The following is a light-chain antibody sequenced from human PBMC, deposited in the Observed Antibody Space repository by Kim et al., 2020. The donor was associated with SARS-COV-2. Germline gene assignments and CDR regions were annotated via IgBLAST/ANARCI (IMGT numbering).Light chain of an antibody. CDR2: GAS. J-gene: IGKJ2*01. Sequence: LSPGERATLSCRASQSLRRKYLAWYQQRPGQAPRLLIYGASSRAAVIPDRFSGFGSGTDFTLTVSRLDPEDFAVYYCQQYDGSPGTFGQGTKLEI. V-gene: IGKV3-20*01. CDR1: QSLRRKY. CDR3: QQYDGSPGT.